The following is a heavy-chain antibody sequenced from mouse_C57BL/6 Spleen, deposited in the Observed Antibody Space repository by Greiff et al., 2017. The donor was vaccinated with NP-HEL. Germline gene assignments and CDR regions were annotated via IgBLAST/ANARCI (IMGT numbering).Heavy chain of an antibody. CDR2: INPNNGGT. V-gene: IGHV1-22*01. Sequence: EVQLQQSGPELVKPGASVKMSCKASGYTFTDYNMHWVKQSHGKSLEWIGYINPNNGGTSYNQKFKGKATLTVNKSSSTAYMELRSLTSEESAVYYCARWGYGYDGDYYAMDYWGQGTSVTVSS. CDR1: GYTFTDYN. CDR3: ARWGYGYDGDYYAMDY. D-gene: IGHD2-2*01. J-gene: IGHJ4*01.